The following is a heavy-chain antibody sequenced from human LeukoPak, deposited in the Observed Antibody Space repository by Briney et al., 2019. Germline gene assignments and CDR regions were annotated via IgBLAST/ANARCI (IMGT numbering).Heavy chain of an antibody. Sequence: ASVKVSCKASGYTFTGYYMRWVRQAPGQGLEWMGWINPNSGGTNYAQKFQGRVTMTRDTSISTAYMELSRLRSDDTAVYYCAIEMSVTPSMDVWGKGTTVTVSS. CDR3: AIEMSVTPSMDV. CDR1: GYTFTGYY. D-gene: IGHD4-23*01. V-gene: IGHV1-2*02. CDR2: INPNSGGT. J-gene: IGHJ6*03.